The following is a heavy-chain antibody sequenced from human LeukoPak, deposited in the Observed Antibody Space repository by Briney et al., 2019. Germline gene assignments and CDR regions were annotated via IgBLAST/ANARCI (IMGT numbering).Heavy chain of an antibody. CDR1: GYTFTVYY. D-gene: IGHD2-2*01. CDR3: ARAMPGHANAFDI. CDR2: INPNNGDT. J-gene: IGHJ3*02. Sequence: GPSVKVSCKASGYTFTVYYMHWVRQAPGQGREWMGWINPNNGDTNYAQRFQGRVTMTRDTSISTVYMELSRLRSDDTAVYYCARAMPGHANAFDIWGQGTMVTVSS. V-gene: IGHV1-2*02.